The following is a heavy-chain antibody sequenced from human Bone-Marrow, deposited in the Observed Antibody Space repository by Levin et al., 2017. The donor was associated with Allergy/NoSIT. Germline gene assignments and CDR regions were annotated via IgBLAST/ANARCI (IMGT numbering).Heavy chain of an antibody. Sequence: GGSLRLSCAASGLTFSRYWMTWVRQIAGKGLEWVADINPDGSEKFYVDSVKGRFTISRDNAKNSVFLQMNNLGVADTGVYYCASRGGTYRPPPLDFWGQGTLVTVSS. CDR1: GLTFSRYW. J-gene: IGHJ4*02. V-gene: IGHV3-7*01. CDR2: INPDGSEK. CDR3: ASRGGTYRPPPLDF. D-gene: IGHD1/OR15-1a*01.